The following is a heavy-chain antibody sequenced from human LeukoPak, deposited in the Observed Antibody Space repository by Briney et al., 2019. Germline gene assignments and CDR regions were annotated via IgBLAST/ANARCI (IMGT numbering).Heavy chain of an antibody. V-gene: IGHV3-23*01. CDR2: ISGSGSST. J-gene: IGHJ4*02. CDR3: AKCRDGYNPDY. D-gene: IGHD5-24*01. CDR1: GFTFSSYA. Sequence: GGSLRLSCAASGFTFSSYAMSWVRQAPGEGLEWVSGISGSGSSTNYAASVKGRFTISRDNSKNTLYLQMNRLRAEDTAVYYCAKCRDGYNPDYWGQGTLVTVSS.